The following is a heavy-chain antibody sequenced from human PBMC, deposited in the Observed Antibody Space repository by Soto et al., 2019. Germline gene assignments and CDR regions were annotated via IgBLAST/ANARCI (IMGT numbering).Heavy chain of an antibody. J-gene: IGHJ4*02. Sequence: QVQLVQSGTVVQRRGSSVKVSCQASGGTFSSHGMAWVRQAPGQGLEWMGGIIPTFGTPTYAPKFQGRVTITADKSTNTAYMELSSLRSEDTGVYYCARERSAQYFDFWGQGTLITVSS. CDR1: GGTFSSHG. V-gene: IGHV1-69*06. CDR3: ARERSAQYFDF. CDR2: IIPTFGTP. D-gene: IGHD1-26*01.